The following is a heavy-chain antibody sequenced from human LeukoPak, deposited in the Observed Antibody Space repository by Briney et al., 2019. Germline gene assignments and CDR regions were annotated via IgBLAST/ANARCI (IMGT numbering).Heavy chain of an antibody. D-gene: IGHD2-2*01. V-gene: IGHV1-18*01. CDR3: ARVGLLGYCSSTSCYALRSFGY. Sequence: ASVKVSCKASVYTFTSYGISWVRQAPGQGLEWMGWISAYNGNTNYAQKLQGRVTMTTDTSTSTAYMELRSLRSDDTAVYYCARVGLLGYCSSTSCYALRSFGYWGQGTLVTVSS. J-gene: IGHJ4*02. CDR2: ISAYNGNT. CDR1: VYTFTSYG.